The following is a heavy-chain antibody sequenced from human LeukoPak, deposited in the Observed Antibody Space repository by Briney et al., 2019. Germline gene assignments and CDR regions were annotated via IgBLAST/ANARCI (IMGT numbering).Heavy chain of an antibody. Sequence: GESLKISCKGSGYSFTSYWIGWVRQMPGKGLEWMGIIYPGDSDTRYSPSFQGQVTISADKSISTAYLQWSSLKASDTAMYYCAXQDRWELLRGFVDWFDPWGQGTLVTVSS. D-gene: IGHD1-26*01. CDR2: IYPGDSDT. CDR1: GYSFTSYW. V-gene: IGHV5-51*01. J-gene: IGHJ5*02. CDR3: AXQDRWELLRGFVDWFDP.